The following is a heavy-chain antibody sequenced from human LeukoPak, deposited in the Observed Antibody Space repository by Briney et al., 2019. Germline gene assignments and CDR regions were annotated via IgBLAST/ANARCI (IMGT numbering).Heavy chain of an antibody. CDR1: GYTFTSYY. V-gene: IGHV1-46*01. D-gene: IGHD3-3*01. Sequence: ASVKVSCKASGYTFTSYYMHWVRQAPGQGLEWMGIINPSGGSTSYAQKFQGRVTMTRDMSTSTVYMELSSLRSEDTAVYYCARDLSPHYDFWSGYYSYWGQGTLVTVSS. CDR3: ARDLSPHYDFWSGYYSY. CDR2: INPSGGST. J-gene: IGHJ4*02.